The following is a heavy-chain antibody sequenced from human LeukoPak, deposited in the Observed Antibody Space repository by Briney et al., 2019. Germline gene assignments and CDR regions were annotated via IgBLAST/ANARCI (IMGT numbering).Heavy chain of an antibody. CDR2: ISSSSSYT. J-gene: IGHJ6*02. V-gene: IGHV3-11*05. Sequence: GGALRLSCAASGFTFSDYYMSWIRQAPGKGLECVSYISSSSSYTNYADSVKGRFTISRDNAKNSLYLQMNSLRAEDTAVYYCARGMTTVTNYYYGMDVWGQGTTVTVSS. CDR1: GFTFSDYY. CDR3: ARGMTTVTNYYYGMDV. D-gene: IGHD4-17*01.